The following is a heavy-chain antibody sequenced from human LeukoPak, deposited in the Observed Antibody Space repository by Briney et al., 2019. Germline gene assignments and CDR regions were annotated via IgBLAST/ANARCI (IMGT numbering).Heavy chain of an antibody. V-gene: IGHV3-23*01. D-gene: IGHD1-1*01. CDR1: GFTFSTYA. CDR3: ATLKLERATDY. Sequence: GGSLRLSCAASGFTFSTYAMSWVRQAPGKGLEWVSGISASGVSTFYADSVKGRFTISRDNSKNTLYLQMNSLRAEDTAVYYCATLKLERATDYWGQGTLVTVSS. CDR2: ISASGVST. J-gene: IGHJ4*02.